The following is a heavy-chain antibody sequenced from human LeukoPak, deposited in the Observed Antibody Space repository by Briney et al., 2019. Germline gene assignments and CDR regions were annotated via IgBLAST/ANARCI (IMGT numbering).Heavy chain of an antibody. CDR2: ISGSGGST. CDR1: GFPFSSYA. CDR3: AKGFIRGYSYGPRFDY. J-gene: IGHJ4*02. V-gene: IGHV3-23*01. D-gene: IGHD5-18*01. Sequence: GGSLRLSCAASGFPFSSYAMSWVRQAPGKGLEWVSAISGSGGSTYYADSVKGRFTISRDNSKNTLYLQMNSLRAEDTAVYYCAKGFIRGYSYGPRFDYWGQGTLVTVSS.